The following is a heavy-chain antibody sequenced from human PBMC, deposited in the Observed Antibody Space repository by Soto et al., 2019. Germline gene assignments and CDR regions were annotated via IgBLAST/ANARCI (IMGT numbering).Heavy chain of an antibody. CDR3: AGPYDILTGYYTPHFDY. Sequence: PSETLSLTCTVSGGSISSGGYYWSWIRQHPGKGLEWIGYIYYSGSTYYNPSLKSRVTISVDTSKNQFSLKLSSVTAADTAVYYCAGPYDILTGYYTPHFDYWGQGTLVTVSS. CDR2: IYYSGST. D-gene: IGHD3-9*01. V-gene: IGHV4-31*03. J-gene: IGHJ4*02. CDR1: GGSISSGGYY.